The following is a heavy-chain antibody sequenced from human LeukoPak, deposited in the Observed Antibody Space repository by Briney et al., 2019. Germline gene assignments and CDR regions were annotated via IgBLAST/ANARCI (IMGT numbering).Heavy chain of an antibody. CDR2: ISWNSGSI. V-gene: IGHV3-9*01. J-gene: IGHJ4*02. Sequence: GGSLRLSCAASGFTFDDYAMHWVRQAPGKGLEWVSGISWNSGSIGYADSVKGRFTISRDNTKNLLYLEMSSLRAEDTAVYYCGVVYWGQGTLVTVSS. CDR1: GFTFDDYA. CDR3: GVVY.